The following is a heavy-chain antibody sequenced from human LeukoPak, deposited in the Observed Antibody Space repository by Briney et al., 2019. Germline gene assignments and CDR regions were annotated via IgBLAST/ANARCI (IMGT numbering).Heavy chain of an antibody. J-gene: IGHJ4*02. Sequence: ASVKVSCKASGYTFTNYYIHWVRQAPGQGLEYMGIIRPSGSTAYPQKFQGRVTMTRDTATSAVYMELSSLRSEDTAVYYCVREGPETYYFDFWGQGTLVTVS. CDR1: GYTFTNYY. CDR3: VREGPETYYFDF. CDR2: IRPSGST. V-gene: IGHV1-46*01. D-gene: IGHD2-21*01.